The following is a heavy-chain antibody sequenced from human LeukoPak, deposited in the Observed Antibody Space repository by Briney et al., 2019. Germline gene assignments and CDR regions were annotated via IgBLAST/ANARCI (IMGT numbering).Heavy chain of an antibody. Sequence: GGSLRLSCAASGFTFSSYWMHWVRQAPGKGLVWVSRINSEGSSTSYADSVKGRFTISRDNAKNTLYLQMNSLRAEDTAVYYCARDRRIAAAGLGVAHPFDYWGQGTLVTVSS. CDR2: INSEGSST. CDR3: ARDRRIAAAGLGVAHPFDY. J-gene: IGHJ4*02. V-gene: IGHV3-74*01. D-gene: IGHD6-13*01. CDR1: GFTFSSYW.